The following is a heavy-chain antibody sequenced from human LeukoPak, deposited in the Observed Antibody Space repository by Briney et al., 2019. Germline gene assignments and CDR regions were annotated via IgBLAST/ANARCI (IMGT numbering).Heavy chain of an antibody. CDR1: GFTFSSYG. CDR3: AKDLGDYAYFYYYGMDV. D-gene: IGHD4-17*01. J-gene: IGHJ6*02. V-gene: IGHV3-30*02. Sequence: PGGSLRLSCAASGFTFSSYGMHWVRQAPGKGLEWVAVIWYDGSNKYYADSVKGRFTISRDNSKNTLYLQMNSLRAEDTAVYYCAKDLGDYAYFYYYGMDVWGQGTTVTVSS. CDR2: IWYDGSNK.